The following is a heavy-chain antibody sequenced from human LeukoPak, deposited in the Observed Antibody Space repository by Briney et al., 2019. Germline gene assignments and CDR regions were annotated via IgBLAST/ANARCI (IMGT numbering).Heavy chain of an antibody. J-gene: IGHJ1*01. D-gene: IGHD2-2*01. Sequence: ASVKVSCKASGYTFTSYAMHWVRQAPGQGLEWMGIINPSAGSTTYAQKFRGRVTMTRDTSTITVYMELSSLRSEDTAVYYCARDEMDRYCSSTSCPRYFQHWGQGTLVTVSS. CDR2: INPSAGST. CDR1: GYTFTSYA. CDR3: ARDEMDRYCSSTSCPRYFQH. V-gene: IGHV1-46*01.